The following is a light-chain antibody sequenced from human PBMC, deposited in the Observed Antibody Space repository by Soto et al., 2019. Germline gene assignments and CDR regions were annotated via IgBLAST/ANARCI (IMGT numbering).Light chain of an antibody. CDR1: QTITSSY. J-gene: IGKJ1*01. CDR3: QQSGGSTGT. V-gene: IGKV3-20*01. Sequence: EIVLTQSPATLSLSPGERATLSCRASQTITSSYLAWYQQRPGQIPRLLIYSTSSRTGGVPDRFSGSGSGTDFTLTISRLEPEDFAVYYCQQSGGSTGTFGQGTKV. CDR2: STS.